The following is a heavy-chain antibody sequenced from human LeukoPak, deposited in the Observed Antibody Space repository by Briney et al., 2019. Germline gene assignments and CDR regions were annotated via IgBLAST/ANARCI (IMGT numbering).Heavy chain of an antibody. D-gene: IGHD3-3*01. CDR3: AKDRYYDFWSGYSDY. CDR1: GFTFSSYA. Sequence: GGSLRLSCAASGFTFSSYAMSWVRQAPGKGLEWVSAISGSGGSTYYADSVKGRFTISRDNSKNTLYLQMNCLRAEDTAVYYCAKDRYYDFWSGYSDYWGQGTLVTVSS. CDR2: ISGSGGST. V-gene: IGHV3-23*01. J-gene: IGHJ4*02.